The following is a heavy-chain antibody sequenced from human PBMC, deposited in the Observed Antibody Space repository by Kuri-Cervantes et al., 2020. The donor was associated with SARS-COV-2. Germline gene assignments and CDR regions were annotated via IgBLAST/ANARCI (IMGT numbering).Heavy chain of an antibody. D-gene: IGHD5-18*01. CDR3: AKDQGDSYGISYFDY. J-gene: IGHJ4*02. CDR1: GFTFSSCG. V-gene: IGHV3-30*18. Sequence: GESLKISCAASGFTFSSCGMHWVRQAPGKGLEWVAVISYDGSNKYYADSVKGRFTISRDNSKNTLYLQMNSLRAEDTAVYYCAKDQGDSYGISYFDYWGQGTLVTVSS. CDR2: ISYDGSNK.